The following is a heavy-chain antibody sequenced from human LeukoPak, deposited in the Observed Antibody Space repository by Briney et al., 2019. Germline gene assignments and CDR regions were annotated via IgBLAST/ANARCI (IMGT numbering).Heavy chain of an antibody. V-gene: IGHV1-69*05. Sequence: GASVKVSCKASGGTFSSYAISWVRQAPGQGLEWMGGIIPIFGTANYAQKFQGRVTITTDESTSTAYMELSSLRSEDTAVYYCARVVYDSSGYPTVYFDYWGQGALVTVSS. CDR1: GGTFSSYA. CDR2: IIPIFGTA. J-gene: IGHJ4*02. CDR3: ARVVYDSSGYPTVYFDY. D-gene: IGHD3-22*01.